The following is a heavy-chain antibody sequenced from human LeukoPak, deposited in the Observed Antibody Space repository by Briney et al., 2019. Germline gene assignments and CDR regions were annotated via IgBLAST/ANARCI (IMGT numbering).Heavy chain of an antibody. CDR2: ISWNSGSI. CDR3: AKGRVKYFDY. CDR1: GFTFDDYA. Sequence: PGGSLRLSCAASGFTFDDYAMHWVRQAPGKGLEWVSGISWNSGSIGYADSVKGRFTISRDNSKNTLYLQMNSLRAEDTAVYYCAKGRVKYFDYWGQGTLVTVSS. V-gene: IGHV3-9*01. J-gene: IGHJ4*02.